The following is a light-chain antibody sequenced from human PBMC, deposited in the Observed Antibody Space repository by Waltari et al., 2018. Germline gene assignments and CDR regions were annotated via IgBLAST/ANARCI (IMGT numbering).Light chain of an antibody. J-gene: IGLJ3*02. V-gene: IGLV4-69*01. CDR1: SGHSTNV. CDR2: VNSDGSH. CDR3: QTGGHGTWV. Sequence: QLVLTQSPSASASLGASVKLTCTLSSGHSTNVIAWLQKRPEKGPRYLMKVNSDGSHNKGDGIPDRCSGSSAGAERYLTISSLQSEDEADYYCQTGGHGTWVFGGGTKLTVL.